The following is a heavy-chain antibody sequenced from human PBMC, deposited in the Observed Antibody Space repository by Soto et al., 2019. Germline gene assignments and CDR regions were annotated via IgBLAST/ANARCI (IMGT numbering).Heavy chain of an antibody. J-gene: IGHJ4*02. V-gene: IGHV1-18*01. CDR1: GYTFTGYG. D-gene: IGHD6-6*01. Sequence: GASVKVSRKASGYTFTGYGISWVRQAPGQGLEWMGWISAYNGNTNYAQKLQGRVTMTTDTSTSTAYMELRSLRSDDTAVYYCARDRPYSSSSQYFDYWGQGTLVTVSS. CDR3: ARDRPYSSSSQYFDY. CDR2: ISAYNGNT.